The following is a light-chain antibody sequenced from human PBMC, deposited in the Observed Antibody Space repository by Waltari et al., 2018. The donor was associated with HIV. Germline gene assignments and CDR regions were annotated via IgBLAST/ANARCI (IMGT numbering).Light chain of an antibody. V-gene: IGKV3-20*01. CDR2: DAS. CDR1: QSLTYNY. J-gene: IGKJ2*01. Sequence: IELTQSPGTLSFSPGERATLPCRARQSLTYNYLAWYQQKPGQAPRLLVYDASTRATGIPDRFSGSGSGTDFTLTISRLEPEDFAVYYCHQYDASLTTFGQGTKLEIK. CDR3: HQYDASLTT.